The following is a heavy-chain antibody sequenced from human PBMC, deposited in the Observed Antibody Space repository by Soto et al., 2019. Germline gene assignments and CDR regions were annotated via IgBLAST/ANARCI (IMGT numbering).Heavy chain of an antibody. CDR2: IYYSGST. CDR3: ARRWGTSFDY. J-gene: IGHJ4*02. CDR1: GGSISSYY. V-gene: IGHV4-59*01. Sequence: QVQLQESGPGLVKPSETLSLTCTVSGGSISSYYWSWIRQPPGKGLEWIGYIYYSGSTNYNPSLXSXAXIXLDTSKNQFSLKLSSVTAADTAVYYCARRWGTSFDYWGQGTLVTVSS. D-gene: IGHD7-27*01.